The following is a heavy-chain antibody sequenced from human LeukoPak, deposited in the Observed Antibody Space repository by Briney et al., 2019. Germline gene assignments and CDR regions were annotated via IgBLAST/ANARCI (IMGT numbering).Heavy chain of an antibody. CDR2: INSDRSST. CDR3: VRDNYGVDY. Sequence: PGGSLRLSCAASGFTFSRYWRQWVRQAPGKGLVWVSHINSDRSSTTYADSVKGRFTTSRDNAKNTLYLQMNSLRAEDTAVYYCVRDNYGVDYWGQGTLVTVSS. D-gene: IGHD3-10*01. CDR1: GFTFSRYW. J-gene: IGHJ4*02. V-gene: IGHV3-74*03.